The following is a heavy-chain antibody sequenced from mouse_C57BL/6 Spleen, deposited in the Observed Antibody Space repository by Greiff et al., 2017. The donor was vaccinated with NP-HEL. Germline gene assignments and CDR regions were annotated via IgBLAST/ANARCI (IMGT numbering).Heavy chain of an antibody. CDR1: GFTFSSYA. CDR3: TKIYYDYGGFAY. J-gene: IGHJ3*01. D-gene: IGHD2-4*01. CDR2: ISSGGDYI. Sequence: EVKLMESGEGLVKPGGSLKLSCAASGFTFSSYAMSWVRQTPEKRLEWVAYISSGGDYIYYADTVKGRFTISRDNARNTLYLQMSSLKSEDTAMYYCTKIYYDYGGFAYWGQGTLVTVSA. V-gene: IGHV5-9-1*02.